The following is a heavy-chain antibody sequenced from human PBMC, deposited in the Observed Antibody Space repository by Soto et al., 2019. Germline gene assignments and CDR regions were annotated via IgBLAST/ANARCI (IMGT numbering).Heavy chain of an antibody. J-gene: IGHJ6*02. CDR3: ARPCPYSSNPHYYYYGMDV. D-gene: IGHD6-13*01. V-gene: IGHV3-30-3*01. CDR2: ISYDGTNE. Sequence: QVQLVESGGGVVQPGRSLRLSCAASGFTFSSYPMDWVRQAPGKGLEWVAVISYDGTNEHYADSVKGRFTISRDNSKNTLYLQMNSLRAEVTAVYYCARPCPYSSNPHYYYYGMDVWGQGTTVTVSS. CDR1: GFTFSSYP.